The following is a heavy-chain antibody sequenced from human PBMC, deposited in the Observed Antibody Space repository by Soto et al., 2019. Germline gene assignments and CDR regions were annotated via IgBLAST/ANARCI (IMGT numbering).Heavy chain of an antibody. CDR1: GFTLSDHY. J-gene: IGHJ6*01. CDR3: SRAIITMAGYLMNV. Sequence: GGSLRLSCAGSGFTLSDHYMDWVRQAPGKGLEWVGRTRNKANNYITDYAASVKGRFTISREDSKNSLFLQMNSLKTEDTAVYFCSRAIITMAGYLMNVWAQGTKVTVSS. CDR2: TRNKANNYIT. D-gene: IGHD3-10*01. V-gene: IGHV3-72*01.